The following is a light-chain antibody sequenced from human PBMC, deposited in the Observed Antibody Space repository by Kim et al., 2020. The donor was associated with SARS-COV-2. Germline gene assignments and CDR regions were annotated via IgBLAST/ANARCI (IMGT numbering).Light chain of an antibody. J-gene: IGKJ4*01. CDR2: AAS. Sequence: EIVLTQSPGTLSLSPGDRAILSCRASQSVSSNDLAWYQQRPGQAPRLLIYAASSRATGIPDRFSGSGSGTDFTLTISRLEPEDSAVFYCQQYGSSLNFGGGTKVDIK. V-gene: IGKV3-20*01. CDR3: QQYGSSLN. CDR1: QSVSSND.